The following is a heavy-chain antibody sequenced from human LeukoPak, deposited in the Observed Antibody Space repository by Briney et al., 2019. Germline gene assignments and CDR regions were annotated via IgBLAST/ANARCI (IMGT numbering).Heavy chain of an antibody. V-gene: IGHV4-39*01. CDR2: IYYSGST. CDR3: ASPGYCSSTSCSWWFDP. Sequence: SETLSLTCTVPGGSISSSSYYWGWIRQPPGKGLEWIGSIYYSGSTYYNPSLKSRVTISVDTSKNQFSLKLSSVTAADTAVYYCASPGYCSSTSCSWWFDPWGQGTLVTVSS. CDR1: GGSISSSSYY. J-gene: IGHJ5*02. D-gene: IGHD2-2*01.